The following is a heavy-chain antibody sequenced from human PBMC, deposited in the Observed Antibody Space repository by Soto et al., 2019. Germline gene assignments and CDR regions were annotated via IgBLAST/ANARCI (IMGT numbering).Heavy chain of an antibody. CDR2: INHSGST. J-gene: IGHJ6*02. V-gene: IGHV4-34*01. Sequence: ETLSLTCAVYGGSFSGYYWSWIRQPPGKGLEWIGEINHSGSTNYNPSLKSRVTISVDTSKNQFSLKLSSVTAADTAVYYCARGRKEAARPYYYYGMDVWGQGTTVTVSS. D-gene: IGHD6-6*01. CDR3: ARGRKEAARPYYYYGMDV. CDR1: GGSFSGYY.